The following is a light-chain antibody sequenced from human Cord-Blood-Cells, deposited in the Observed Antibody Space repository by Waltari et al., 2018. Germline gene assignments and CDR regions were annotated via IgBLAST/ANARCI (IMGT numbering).Light chain of an antibody. CDR3: QSYDSSLSGWV. CDR1: SSNHGAGYD. CDR2: GNS. Sequence: QSVLTQPPSVSGAPGQRVTISCTGGSSNHGAGYDVPRYQQLPGTAPKLLIYGNSNRPSGVPDRFSGSKSGTSASLAITGLQAEDEADYYCQSYDSSLSGWVFGGGTKLTVL. J-gene: IGLJ3*02. V-gene: IGLV1-40*01.